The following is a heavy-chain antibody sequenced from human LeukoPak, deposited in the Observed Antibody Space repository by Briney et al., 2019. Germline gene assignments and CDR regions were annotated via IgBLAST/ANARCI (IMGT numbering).Heavy chain of an antibody. D-gene: IGHD4-11*01. CDR2: ISGSGGST. CDR1: GFTFSSYA. Sequence: GGSLTLSCAASGFTFSSYAKSWVSQPPARGLEWGSAISGSGGSTYYDASVKGRFTISRDTSKNTLSLQMNSLRAEDTAVYYCANPDGGGFPTEGAFDSWGQGTMVTVSS. V-gene: IGHV3-23*01. J-gene: IGHJ3*02. CDR3: ANPDGGGFPTEGAFDS.